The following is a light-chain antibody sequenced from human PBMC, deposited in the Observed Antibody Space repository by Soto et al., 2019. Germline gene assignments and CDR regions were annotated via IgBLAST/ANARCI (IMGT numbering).Light chain of an antibody. Sequence: EIVLTQSPGTLSLSPGERVTLSCRASQSVRSSYLAWYQQMPGQAPRLLIYGASRRATGIADRFSGRGSGTDFTLTSSRLEPEDFAVYYCQQYGRSWTFGQGTKVESK. CDR3: QQYGRSWT. CDR2: GAS. CDR1: QSVRSSY. J-gene: IGKJ1*01. V-gene: IGKV3-20*01.